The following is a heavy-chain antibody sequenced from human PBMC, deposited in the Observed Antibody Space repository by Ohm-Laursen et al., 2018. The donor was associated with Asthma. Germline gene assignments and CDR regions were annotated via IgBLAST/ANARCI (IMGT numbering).Heavy chain of an antibody. CDR1: GGSISSGSYY. J-gene: IGHJ4*02. CDR3: ARVNYGGPLDY. D-gene: IGHD4-23*01. V-gene: IGHV4-31*03. Sequence: SETLSLTCTVSGGSISSGSYYWTWVRQPPGEALEWIGNIFFTGSTDYNPSLSSRLTISVDTSRNQFSLKLTSVTAADTAVYYCARVNYGGPLDYWGPGALVTVSS. CDR2: IFFTGST.